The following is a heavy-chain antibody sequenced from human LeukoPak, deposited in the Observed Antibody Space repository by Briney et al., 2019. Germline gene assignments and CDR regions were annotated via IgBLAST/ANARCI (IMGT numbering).Heavy chain of an antibody. V-gene: IGHV4-61*02. Sequence: PSRTLSLSCTVSGGSISSGSNYWGCIRQPAGKGLEWIGRIYTSGSTNYNPSLKSRVTISVDTSKNQFSLKLSSVTAADTAVYYCARYYYGMYVWGQGTTVTVSS. CDR3: ARYYYGMYV. CDR1: GGSISSGSNY. CDR2: IYTSGST. J-gene: IGHJ6*02.